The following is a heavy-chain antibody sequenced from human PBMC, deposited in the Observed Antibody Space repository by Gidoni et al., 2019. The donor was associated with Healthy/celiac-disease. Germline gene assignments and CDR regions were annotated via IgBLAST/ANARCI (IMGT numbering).Heavy chain of an antibody. Sequence: QLQLQESGPGLVKPSETLSLTCTVAGGSISSSSYYWGWIRQPPGKGLEWIGSIYYSGSTYYNPSLQSRVTISVDTSTNQFSLKLSSVTAADTSVYYCARSGDFWSGYLNWFDPWGQGTLVTVSS. D-gene: IGHD3-3*01. V-gene: IGHV4-39*01. CDR1: GGSISSSSYY. CDR2: IYYSGST. CDR3: ARSGDFWSGYLNWFDP. J-gene: IGHJ5*02.